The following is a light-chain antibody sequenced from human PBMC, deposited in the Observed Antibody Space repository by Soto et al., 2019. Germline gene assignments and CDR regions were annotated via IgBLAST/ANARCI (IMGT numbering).Light chain of an antibody. V-gene: IGLV1-40*01. CDR2: GND. CDR1: NTNIGAGYD. CDR3: QSYDSSLSRFV. Sequence: QSVLTQPPSVSGAPGQRVTISCTGNNTNIGAGYDVYWYKQHPGTAPKVIIYGNDNRPLGVPDRFSGSKSGTSGSLVISGLQAEDEADYYYQSYDSSLSRFVFGSGTKVTVL. J-gene: IGLJ1*01.